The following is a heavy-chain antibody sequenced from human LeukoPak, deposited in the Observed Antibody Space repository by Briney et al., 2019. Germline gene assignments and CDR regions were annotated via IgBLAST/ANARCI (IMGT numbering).Heavy chain of an antibody. Sequence: GGSLRLSCAASGFTFSSYATSWVRQAPGKGLEWVSAISGSGGSTYYADSVKGRFTISRDNSKNTLYLQMNSLRAEDTAVYYCAKEEEALLWFGELLSIDYWGQGTLVTVSS. CDR2: ISGSGGST. CDR1: GFTFSSYA. D-gene: IGHD3-10*01. J-gene: IGHJ4*02. CDR3: AKEEEALLWFGELLSIDY. V-gene: IGHV3-23*01.